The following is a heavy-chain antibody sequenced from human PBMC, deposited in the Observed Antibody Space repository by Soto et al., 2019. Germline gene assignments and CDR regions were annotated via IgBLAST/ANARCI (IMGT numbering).Heavy chain of an antibody. CDR1: GFNFGSGW. CDR3: SRDPLNYYDSD. CDR2: IDSAGSRP. D-gene: IGHD3-22*01. V-gene: IGHV3-74*01. J-gene: IGHJ4*02. Sequence: EVQLVESGGGLVQPGGSLRLSCAASGFNFGSGWMHWVRQAPGKGLVWVSRIDSAGSRPTYADSVKGRFTISRDNAKNTLYLQMSSLTAEDTALYYCSRDPLNYYDSDWGQGTLVTVSS.